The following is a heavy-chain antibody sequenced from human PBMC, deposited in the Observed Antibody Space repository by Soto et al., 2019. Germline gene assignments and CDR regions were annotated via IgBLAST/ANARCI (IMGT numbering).Heavy chain of an antibody. CDR1: GFTFSSYG. J-gene: IGHJ4*02. CDR3: ARDKVGATGGYYFDY. D-gene: IGHD1-26*01. Sequence: GGSLRLSCAASGFTFSSYGMHWVRQAPGKGLEWVAVIWYDGSNKYYADSVKGRFTISRDNSKNTLYLQMNSLRAEDTAVYYCARDKVGATGGYYFDYWGQGTLVTVSS. CDR2: IWYDGSNK. V-gene: IGHV3-33*01.